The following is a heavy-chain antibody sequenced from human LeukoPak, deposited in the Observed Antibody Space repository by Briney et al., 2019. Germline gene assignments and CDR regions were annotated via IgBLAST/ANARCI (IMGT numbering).Heavy chain of an antibody. CDR1: GGTFSSYA. J-gene: IGHJ6*02. CDR3: ASPFGVAPAAFYYYYGMDV. CDR2: IIPIFGTA. D-gene: IGHD2-2*01. V-gene: IGHV1-69*13. Sequence: ASVKVSCKASGGTFSSYAISWVRQAPGQGLEWMGGIIPIFGTASYAQKFQGRVTITADESTSTVYMELSSVRSEDTAVYYCASPFGVAPAAFYYYYGMDVWGQGTTVTVSS.